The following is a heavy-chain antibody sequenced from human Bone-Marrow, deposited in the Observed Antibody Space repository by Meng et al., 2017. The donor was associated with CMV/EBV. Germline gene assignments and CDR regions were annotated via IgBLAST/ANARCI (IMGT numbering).Heavy chain of an antibody. V-gene: IGHV4-39*01. J-gene: IGHJ4*02. Sequence: GSLRLSCSVSGDSINIGTYYWGWIRQPPGKGLEWIGSMSYSDSTYYNPSLKSRVTISVDTSKNQFSLKLSSVTAADTAVYYCARHASPQDYYGSGSSFDYWGQGTLVTVSS. CDR3: ARHASPQDYYGSGSSFDY. CDR1: GDSINIGTYY. D-gene: IGHD3-10*01. CDR2: MSYSDST.